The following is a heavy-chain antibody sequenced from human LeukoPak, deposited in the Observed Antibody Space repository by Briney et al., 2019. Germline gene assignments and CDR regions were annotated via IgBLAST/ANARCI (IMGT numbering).Heavy chain of an antibody. Sequence: GGSLRLSCAASGFTFSDHFMDWVRQAPGKGLGWVGRIKNKANSYITQYAASMEGRFTISRDDSKNSLYLQMSSLKTEDTAMYYCASIRGTLGYWGQGTVVTVSS. CDR2: IKNKANSYIT. V-gene: IGHV3-72*01. D-gene: IGHD1-26*01. J-gene: IGHJ4*02. CDR3: ASIRGTLGY. CDR1: GFTFSDHF.